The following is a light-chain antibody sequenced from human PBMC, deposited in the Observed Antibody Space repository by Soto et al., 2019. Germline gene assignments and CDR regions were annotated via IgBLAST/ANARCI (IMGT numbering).Light chain of an antibody. J-gene: IGKJ4*01. CDR2: GAS. Sequence: EIVMTQSPATLSVSPGERATLSCRASQSVSSNLAWYQQKPGQAPRLLLYGASTRATGIPARFSGSGSGTEFTLTISSLQSEDFAVYYCQQYNIWPPLTFGGGTKVDIK. CDR1: QSVSSN. V-gene: IGKV3-15*01. CDR3: QQYNIWPPLT.